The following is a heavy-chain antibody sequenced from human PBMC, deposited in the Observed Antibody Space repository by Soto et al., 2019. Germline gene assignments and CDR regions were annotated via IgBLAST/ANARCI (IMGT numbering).Heavy chain of an antibody. J-gene: IGHJ6*02. CDR2: INPSGGST. CDR3: ARGGGTAATGGYYYGMDV. D-gene: IGHD6-25*01. CDR1: GYTFTSYY. Sequence: ASVKVSCKASGYTFTSYYMHWVRQAPGQGLEWMGIINPSGGSTSYAQKFQGRVTMTRDTSTSTVYLELSSLRSEDTAAYYCARGGGTAATGGYYYGMDVWGQGTTVTVSS. V-gene: IGHV1-46*01.